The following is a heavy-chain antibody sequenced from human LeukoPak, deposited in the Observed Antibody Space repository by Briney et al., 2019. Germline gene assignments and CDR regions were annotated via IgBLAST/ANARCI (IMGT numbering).Heavy chain of an antibody. CDR2: ISGTGGNT. J-gene: IGHJ4*02. CDR1: GFSVSNTY. D-gene: IGHD1-26*01. V-gene: IGHV3-23*01. Sequence: GGSLRLSCAASGFSVSNTYMSWVRQAPGKGLEWVSAISGTGGNTYYADSVKGRFTISRDNSRHTLYLQMNSLRAEDTAVYYCAKDTRALLRLGYFDCWGQGTLVTVSS. CDR3: AKDTRALLRLGYFDC.